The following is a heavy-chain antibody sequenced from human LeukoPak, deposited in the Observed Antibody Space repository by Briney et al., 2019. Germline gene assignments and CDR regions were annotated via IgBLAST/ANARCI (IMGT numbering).Heavy chain of an antibody. J-gene: IGHJ5*02. V-gene: IGHV4-39*01. Sequence: PGGSLRLSCAASGFTFSSYSMNWIRQPPGKGLEWIGNIYYSGSTYYSPSLKSRVTISVDTSKNQFSLKLSSVTAADTAVYYCARPVPSRLGWFDPWGQGTLVTVSS. CDR3: ARPVPSRLGWFDP. D-gene: IGHD1-1*01. CDR2: IYYSGST. CDR1: GFTFSSYS.